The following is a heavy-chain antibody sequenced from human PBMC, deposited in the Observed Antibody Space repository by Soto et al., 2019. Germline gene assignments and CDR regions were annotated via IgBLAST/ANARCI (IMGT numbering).Heavy chain of an antibody. CDR1: GGSLSSGGYS. CDR3: ARVPDR. CDR2: IYHSGST. Sequence: PSETLSLTCAVSGGSLSSGGYSWTWIRQPPGKGLEWIGYIYHSGSTYYNPSLKSRVTISVDRSKNQFSLKLNSVTAADTAVYYCARVPDRWGQGTLVTVSS. D-gene: IGHD2-2*01. V-gene: IGHV4-30-2*01. J-gene: IGHJ5*02.